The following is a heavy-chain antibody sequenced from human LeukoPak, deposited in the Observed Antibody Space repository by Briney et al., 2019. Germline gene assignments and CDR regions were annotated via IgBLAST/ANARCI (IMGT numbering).Heavy chain of an antibody. V-gene: IGHV4-61*02. CDR3: ARALFGVVPYAPYYYYYMDV. Sequence: SDTLSLTCTVSGRSISSGSYYWTWIRQPAGKGLEWIGRIYTSGSTNYNPSLKSRVTISVDPSKNQFSMKLSSVTAAATAVYYCARALFGVVPYAPYYYYYMDVWGKGTTVTVSS. CDR1: GRSISSGSYY. CDR2: IYTSGST. J-gene: IGHJ6*03. D-gene: IGHD3-3*01.